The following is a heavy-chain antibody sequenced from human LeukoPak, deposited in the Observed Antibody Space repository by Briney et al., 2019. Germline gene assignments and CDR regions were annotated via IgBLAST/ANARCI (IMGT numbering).Heavy chain of an antibody. V-gene: IGHV4-59*01. CDR2: IYYNGNT. D-gene: IGHD1-26*01. Sequence: SETLSLSCSVSAGSINSYYWNWIRRPPGKGLEWIGYIYYNGNTNYSPSLKSRVTMSVDRSKNLFSLKVSSVTAADTAVYYCARGRSNYYGMDVWGQGTTVTVSS. CDR1: AGSINSYY. J-gene: IGHJ6*02. CDR3: ARGRSNYYGMDV.